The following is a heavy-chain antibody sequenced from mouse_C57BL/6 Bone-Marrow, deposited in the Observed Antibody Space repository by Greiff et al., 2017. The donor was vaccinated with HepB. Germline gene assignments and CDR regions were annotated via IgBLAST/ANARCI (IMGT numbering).Heavy chain of an antibody. CDR3: AREGVYYGSSPFAY. J-gene: IGHJ3*01. CDR2: INPSNGGT. Sequence: QVQLQQSGTELVKPGASVKLSCKASGYTFTSYWMHWVKQRPGQGLEWIGNINPSNGGTNYNEKFKSKATLTVDKSSSQAYMQLSSLTSEDSAVYYCAREGVYYGSSPFAYWGQGTLVTVSA. D-gene: IGHD1-1*01. CDR1: GYTFTSYW. V-gene: IGHV1-53*01.